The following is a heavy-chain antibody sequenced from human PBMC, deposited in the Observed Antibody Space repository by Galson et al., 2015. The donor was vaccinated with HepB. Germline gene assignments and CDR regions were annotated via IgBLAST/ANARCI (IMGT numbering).Heavy chain of an antibody. J-gene: IGHJ6*02. V-gene: IGHV3-23*01. D-gene: IGHD1-26*01. CDR1: GFTFSSYA. CDR3: AKERELLIYYGMDV. Sequence: SLRLSCAASGFTFSSYAMSWVRQAPGKGLEWVSGISGSGGSTYYADSAKGRFTISRDNSKNTLYLQMNSLRAEDTAVYYCAKERELLIYYGMDVWGQGTTVTVSS. CDR2: ISGSGGST.